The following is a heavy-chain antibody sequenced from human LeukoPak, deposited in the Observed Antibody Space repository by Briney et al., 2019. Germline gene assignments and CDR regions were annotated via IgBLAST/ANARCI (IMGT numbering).Heavy chain of an antibody. CDR1: GFTFSSYA. D-gene: IGHD1-26*01. J-gene: IGHJ4*02. CDR2: IWSDGSNK. CDR3: ARGSGSFSGGFDY. V-gene: IGHV3-33*08. Sequence: TGGSLRLSCAASGFTFSSYAMHWVRQTPGKGLEWVAIIWSDGSNKYYADSVKGRFTISRDNSKNTLYLQMNSLRAEDTAVYYCARGSGSFSGGFDYWGQGTLVTVSS.